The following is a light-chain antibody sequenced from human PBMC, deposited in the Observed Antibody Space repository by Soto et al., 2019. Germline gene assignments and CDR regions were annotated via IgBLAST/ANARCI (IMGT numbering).Light chain of an antibody. CDR2: DAS. V-gene: IGKV3-11*01. CDR1: QNVSTC. J-gene: IGKJ3*01. CDR3: QQCSNWPFT. Sequence: VSAVSAAYMSLSPAKIATLPCRATQNVSTCLAWYQQEPGQAPRLLIYDASNRATGIPARFSGIGSGADFTLTISSLEPEDFAVYYCQQCSNWPFTFGPGTKVDIK.